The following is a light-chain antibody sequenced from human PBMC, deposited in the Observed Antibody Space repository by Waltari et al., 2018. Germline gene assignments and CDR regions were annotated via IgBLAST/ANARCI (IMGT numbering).Light chain of an antibody. J-gene: IGLJ3*02. CDR3: MSYTTTITWV. CDR1: SGDIGAYNY. CDR2: EVC. V-gene: IGLV2-14*03. Sequence: QSALTQPASVSASPGQSITISCTGTSGDIGAYNYVSWYQQHPGNAPKLMNYEVCHRPSGVSNRFSGSKSGNTASLTISGLQAEDEAYYYCMSYTTTITWVFGGGTKLTVL.